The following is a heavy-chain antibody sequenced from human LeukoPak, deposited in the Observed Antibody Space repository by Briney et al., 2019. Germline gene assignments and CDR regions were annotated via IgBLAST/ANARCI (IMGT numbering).Heavy chain of an antibody. CDR3: ARDGSCSGGSCYRWFDP. CDR2: IYYSGST. CDR1: GGSISSGGYY. J-gene: IGHJ5*02. D-gene: IGHD2-15*01. Sequence: SETLSLTCTVSGGSISSGGYYWSWIRQHPGKGLEWIGYIYYSGSTYYNPSLKSRVTISVDTSKNQFSLKLSSVTAADTAVYYCARDGSCSGGSCYRWFDPWGQGTLVTVS. V-gene: IGHV4-31*03.